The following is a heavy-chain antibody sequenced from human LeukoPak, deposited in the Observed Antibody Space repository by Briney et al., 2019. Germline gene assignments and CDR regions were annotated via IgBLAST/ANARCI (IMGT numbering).Heavy chain of an antibody. V-gene: IGHV1-2*02. J-gene: IGHJ4*02. CDR1: GYTFTGYY. CDR2: INPNSGGT. Sequence: ASVKVSCXASGYTFTGYYMHWVRQAPGQGLEWMEWINPNSGGTNYAQTFQGRVTMTRDTSISTAYMELSRLRSDDTAVYYCARGGLAIFGVVAWGGDYWGQGTLVTVSS. CDR3: ARGGLAIFGVVAWGGDY. D-gene: IGHD3-3*01.